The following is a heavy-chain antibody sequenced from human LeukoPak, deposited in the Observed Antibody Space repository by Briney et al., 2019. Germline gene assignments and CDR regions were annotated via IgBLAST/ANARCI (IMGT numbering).Heavy chain of an antibody. D-gene: IGHD1-26*01. V-gene: IGHV3-23*01. Sequence: GGSLRLSCAASGFTFSSYAMSWVRQAPGKGLEWVSAISGSGGSTYYADSVKGRFTISRDNSKNTLYLQMNSLRAEDTAVYYCARDPDITGALYWGQGTLVTVSS. CDR1: GFTFSSYA. CDR2: ISGSGGST. CDR3: ARDPDITGALY. J-gene: IGHJ4*02.